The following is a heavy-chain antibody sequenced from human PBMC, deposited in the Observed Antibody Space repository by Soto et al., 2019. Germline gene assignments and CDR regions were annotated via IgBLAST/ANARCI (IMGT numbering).Heavy chain of an antibody. CDR1: GFGFDEYG. CDR3: ARDHRWGYEYGDYGDS. Sequence: EVYLVESGGGVVRPGGSLRLSCAASGFGFDEYGMSWVRQGPGKGLEGVSGINRHGDSTGYVDSVKGRFTISRDNAKNSLYMEMNCLRAEDTAFYYCARDHRWGYEYGDYGDSWGQGTLVTVSS. D-gene: IGHD4-17*01. V-gene: IGHV3-20*04. J-gene: IGHJ4*02. CDR2: INRHGDST.